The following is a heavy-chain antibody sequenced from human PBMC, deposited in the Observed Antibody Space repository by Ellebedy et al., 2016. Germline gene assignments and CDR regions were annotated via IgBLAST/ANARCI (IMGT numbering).Heavy chain of an antibody. V-gene: IGHV4-34*01. Sequence: SETLSLTXAVYGGSFSGYYRSWIRQPPGKGLEWIGEINHSGSTNYNPSLKSRVTISVDTSKNQFSLKLSSVTAADTAVYYCARDRDFWSGFDPWGQGTLVTVSS. J-gene: IGHJ5*02. CDR3: ARDRDFWSGFDP. CDR1: GGSFSGYY. D-gene: IGHD3-3*01. CDR2: INHSGST.